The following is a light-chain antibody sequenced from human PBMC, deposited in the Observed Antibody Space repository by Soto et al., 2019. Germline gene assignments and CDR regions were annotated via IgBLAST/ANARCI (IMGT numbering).Light chain of an antibody. CDR2: KAS. Sequence: DLQMTQSPSTLSASVGDRVTITCRASQSISTWLAWYQQKPGKAPKLLIYKASSLESGVPPRFRGSGSGTEFTLTISSLQPDDFATYYCQQYDSFWTFGQGTKVEIK. CDR3: QQYDSFWT. J-gene: IGKJ1*01. V-gene: IGKV1-5*03. CDR1: QSISTW.